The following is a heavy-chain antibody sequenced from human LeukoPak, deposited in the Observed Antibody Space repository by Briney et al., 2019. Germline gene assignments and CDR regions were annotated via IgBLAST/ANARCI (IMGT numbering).Heavy chain of an antibody. D-gene: IGHD2-2*02. CDR3: ARVPVVPATILDSYFYYMDV. Sequence: ASVKVSCKASGYTFTGYYMHWVRQAPGQGLEWMGWINPNSGGTNYAKKFQGRVTMTRDTSNSTAYMELSRLRSDDTAVYYCARVPVVPATILDSYFYYMDVWGKGTTVTVSS. CDR1: GYTFTGYY. CDR2: INPNSGGT. J-gene: IGHJ6*03. V-gene: IGHV1-2*02.